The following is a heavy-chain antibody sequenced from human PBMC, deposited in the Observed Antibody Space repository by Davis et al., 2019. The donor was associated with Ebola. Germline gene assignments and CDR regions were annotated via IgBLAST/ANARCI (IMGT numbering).Heavy chain of an antibody. Sequence: AASVKVSCMASGYTFTGYYMHWVRQAPGQGLEWMGWINPNSGGTNYAQKFQGWVTMTRDTSISTAYMELSRLRSDDTAVYYCATDLVGAAVYYYYGMDVWGQGTTVTVSS. J-gene: IGHJ6*02. CDR3: ATDLVGAAVYYYYGMDV. D-gene: IGHD1-26*01. CDR1: GYTFTGYY. CDR2: INPNSGGT. V-gene: IGHV1-2*04.